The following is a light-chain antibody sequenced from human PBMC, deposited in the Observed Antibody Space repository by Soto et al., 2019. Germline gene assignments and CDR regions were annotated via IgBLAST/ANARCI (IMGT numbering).Light chain of an antibody. J-gene: IGKJ1*01. CDR3: MQAIQTRT. CDR1: QNLLHSDGFNY. CDR2: LGS. V-gene: IGKV2-28*01. Sequence: IVMTQSPLSLPVTPGEPASISCRSSQNLLHSDGFNYLDWDLQKPGQSPQLLIFLGSYRASGVPDRFSGSGAGTDFALRISRVEAEDVGVYYCMQAIQTRTFGPGTTVDTK.